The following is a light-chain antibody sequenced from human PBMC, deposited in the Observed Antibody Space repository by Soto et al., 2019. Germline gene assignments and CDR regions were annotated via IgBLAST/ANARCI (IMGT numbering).Light chain of an antibody. V-gene: IGLV2-14*01. CDR1: SSDVGGYKY. CDR2: EVS. Sequence: QSALTQPASVSGSPGQSITMSCTGTSSDVGGYKYVSWYQHHPGKAPKLMIYEVSNRPSGVSNRFSGSKSGNTASLTISGLQAEDEADYYCSSYSSSSTYVFGPGTKVTV. J-gene: IGLJ1*01. CDR3: SSYSSSSTYV.